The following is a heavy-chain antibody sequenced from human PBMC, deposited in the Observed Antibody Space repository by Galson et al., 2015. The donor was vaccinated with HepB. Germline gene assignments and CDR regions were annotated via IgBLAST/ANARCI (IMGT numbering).Heavy chain of an antibody. Sequence: TLSLTCTVSGGSISSGSYYWSWIRPPAGKGLEWIGRIYTSGSTNYNPSLKSRVTISVDTSKNQFSLKLSSVTAADTAVYYCARDSWMGQYSRFNDYYYGMDVWGQGTTVIVSS. V-gene: IGHV4-61*02. CDR1: GGSISSGSYY. CDR3: ARDSWMGQYSRFNDYYYGMDV. J-gene: IGHJ6*02. CDR2: IYTSGST. D-gene: IGHD5-18*01.